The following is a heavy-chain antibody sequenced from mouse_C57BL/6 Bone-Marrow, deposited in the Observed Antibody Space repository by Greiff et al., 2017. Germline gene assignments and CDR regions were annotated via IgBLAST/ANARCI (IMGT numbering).Heavy chain of an antibody. J-gene: IGHJ4*01. Sequence: EVQLQQSGPVLVKPGASVKMSCKASGYTFTDYYMNWVKQSHGKSLEWIGVINPYNGGTSYNQKFKGKATLTVDKSSSTAYMELNSLTSEDSAVYYCARKEDFTYAMDYWNQGTSVTVSS. CDR3: ARKEDFTYAMDY. CDR1: GYTFTDYY. V-gene: IGHV1-19*01. CDR2: INPYNGGT.